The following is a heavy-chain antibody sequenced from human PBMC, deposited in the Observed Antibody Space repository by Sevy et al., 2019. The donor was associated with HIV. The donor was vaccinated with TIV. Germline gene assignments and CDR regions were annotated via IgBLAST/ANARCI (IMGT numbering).Heavy chain of an antibody. CDR1: GFTFSKYS. CDR3: AREGCTKPHDY. CDR2: LSFGCGEI. V-gene: IGHV3-23*01. Sequence: GVSLRLSCAASGFTFSKYSTSWVRQPPGKGLEWVSTLSFGCGEINYADSVKGRFTISRDNSKSSVYLQMNNLRPEDTAVYYCAREGCTKPHDYWGQGTLVTVSS. D-gene: IGHD2-8*01. J-gene: IGHJ4*02.